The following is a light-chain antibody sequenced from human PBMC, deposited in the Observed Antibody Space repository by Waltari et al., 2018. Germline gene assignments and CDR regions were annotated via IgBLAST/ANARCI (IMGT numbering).Light chain of an antibody. Sequence: QSALTQPASVSGSPGQSITISCTGTSSDVGDYNYVSWYQQHPGKAPKLMIYEVSNRRSGGANRFSGSEAGNTASLTSSGLQAEDEADYYCSSYTSSSTWVFGGGTKLTVL. V-gene: IGLV2-14*01. CDR3: SSYTSSSTWV. CDR2: EVS. CDR1: SSDVGDYNY. J-gene: IGLJ3*02.